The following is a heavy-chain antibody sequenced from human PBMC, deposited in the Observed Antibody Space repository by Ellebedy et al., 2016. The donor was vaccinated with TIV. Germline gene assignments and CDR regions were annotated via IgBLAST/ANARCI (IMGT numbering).Heavy chain of an antibody. J-gene: IGHJ6*02. V-gene: IGHV5-10-1*01. D-gene: IGHD3-10*01. CDR2: IDPSDSYT. Sequence: GESLKISCKGSGSSFTSYWLSWVRQMPGKGLEWMGRIDPSDSYTNYSPSFQGHVTISADKSISTAYLQWSSLKASDTAMYYCAREGGSGSYPPDYYYGMDVWGQGTTVTVSS. CDR3: AREGGSGSYPPDYYYGMDV. CDR1: GSSFTSYW.